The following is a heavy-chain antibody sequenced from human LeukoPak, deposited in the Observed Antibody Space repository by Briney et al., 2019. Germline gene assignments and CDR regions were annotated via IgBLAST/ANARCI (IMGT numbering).Heavy chain of an antibody. CDR2: ISAYNGNT. CDR1: GYTFTSYG. D-gene: IGHD2-15*01. J-gene: IGHJ5*02. V-gene: IGHV1-18*01. Sequence: ASVKVSCKASGYTFTSYGISWVRQAPGQGLEWMGWISAYNGNTNYAQKLQGRVTMTTDTSTSTAYMEPRSLRSDDTAVYYCARDVGLLEVVAATGGFDPWGQGTLVTVSS. CDR3: ARDVGLLEVVAATGGFDP.